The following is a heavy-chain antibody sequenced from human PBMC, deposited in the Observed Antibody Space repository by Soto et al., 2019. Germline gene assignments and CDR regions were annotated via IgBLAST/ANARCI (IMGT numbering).Heavy chain of an antibody. J-gene: IGHJ4*02. D-gene: IGHD1-1*01. CDR1: GYTFTSYG. Sequence: QVHLVQSGAEVKKPGASVKVSCKGSGYTFTSYGITWVRQAPGQGLEWMGWISAHNGSTNYAQKLQGRVTVTRDTSPSTAYMELSSVRSDDTAVYYCARGRYGDYWGQGALVTVSS. CDR2: ISAHNGST. CDR3: ARGRYGDY. V-gene: IGHV1-18*01.